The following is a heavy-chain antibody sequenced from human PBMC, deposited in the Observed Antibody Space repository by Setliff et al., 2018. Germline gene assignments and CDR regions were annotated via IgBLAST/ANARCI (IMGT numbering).Heavy chain of an antibody. V-gene: IGHV3-66*01. J-gene: IGHJ3*02. CDR3: ARGPYYDFWSGYGADAFDI. CDR2: IYSGGST. CDR1: GFTFSRYW. D-gene: IGHD3-3*01. Sequence: GGSLRLSCAASGFTFSRYWMSWVRQAPGKGLEWVSLIYSGGSTYYADSVKGRFTISRDNAKNSLYLQMNSLRAQDTAVYYCARGPYYDFWSGYGADAFDIWGQGTMVTVSS.